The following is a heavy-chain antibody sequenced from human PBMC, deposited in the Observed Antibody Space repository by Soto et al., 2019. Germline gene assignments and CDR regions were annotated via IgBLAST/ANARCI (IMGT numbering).Heavy chain of an antibody. D-gene: IGHD1-1*01. CDR2: ISAYNGNT. Sequence: GASVEVSSKASGYTFTSYGISWVRQAPGQGLEWMGWISAYNGNTNYAQKLQGRVTMTTDTSTSTAYMELRSLRSDDTAVYYCARDGEVSGTATANYYYGMDVWGQGTTVTV. J-gene: IGHJ6*02. V-gene: IGHV1-18*04. CDR3: ARDGEVSGTATANYYYGMDV. CDR1: GYTFTSYG.